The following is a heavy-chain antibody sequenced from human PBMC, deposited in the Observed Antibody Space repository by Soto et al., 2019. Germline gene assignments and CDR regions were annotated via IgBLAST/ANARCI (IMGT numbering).Heavy chain of an antibody. Sequence: HPGGSLRLSCAASGFTVSSNYMSWVRQAPGKGLEWVSVIYSGGSTYYADSVKGRFTISRDNSKNTLYLQMNSLRAEDTAVYYCAREGSGSYHYYYGMDVWGQGTTVTVSS. CDR3: AREGSGSYHYYYGMDV. J-gene: IGHJ6*02. CDR2: IYSGGST. D-gene: IGHD1-26*01. CDR1: GFTVSSNY. V-gene: IGHV3-53*01.